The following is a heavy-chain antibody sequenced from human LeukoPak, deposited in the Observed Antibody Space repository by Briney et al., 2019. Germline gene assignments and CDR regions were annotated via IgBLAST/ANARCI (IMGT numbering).Heavy chain of an antibody. D-gene: IGHD3-3*01. CDR1: GYTFTSYA. J-gene: IGHJ6*02. Sequence: GASVKVSCKASGYTFTSYAMNWVRQAPGQGLEWMGGIIPIFGTANYAQKFQGRVTITADESTSTAYMELSSLRSEDTAVYYCARELGGYDFWSGYPYGMDVWGQGTTVTVSS. V-gene: IGHV1-69*13. CDR2: IIPIFGTA. CDR3: ARELGGYDFWSGYPYGMDV.